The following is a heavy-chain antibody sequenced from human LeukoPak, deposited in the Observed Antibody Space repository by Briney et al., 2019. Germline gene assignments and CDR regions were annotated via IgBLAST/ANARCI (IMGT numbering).Heavy chain of an antibody. D-gene: IGHD6-13*01. CDR1: GFTFSSYN. Sequence: AGRSLRLSCAASGFTFSSYNIHWVRQAPGKGLEWVALISYDGSNKYYADSVKGRFTISRDNSKDTLYLQMNSLRAEDTAVYYCAKDEGFRAAAEGTPDYWGQGTLVTVSS. V-gene: IGHV3-30*18. CDR2: ISYDGSNK. J-gene: IGHJ4*02. CDR3: AKDEGFRAAAEGTPDY.